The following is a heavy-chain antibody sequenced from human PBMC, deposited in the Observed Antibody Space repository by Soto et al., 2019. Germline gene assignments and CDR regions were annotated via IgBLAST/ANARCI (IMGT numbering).Heavy chain of an antibody. CDR1: VVSISSGGYY. J-gene: IGHJ5*02. D-gene: IGHD4-17*01. Sequence: NPXETLSLTCTFSVVSISSGGYYCSWIRQHPGKGLEWIGYIYYSGSTYYNPSLKSRVTISVDTSKNQFSLKLSSVTAADTAVYYCASLKDYGDSNWFDPWGQGTLVTVSS. V-gene: IGHV4-31*03. CDR2: IYYSGST. CDR3: ASLKDYGDSNWFDP.